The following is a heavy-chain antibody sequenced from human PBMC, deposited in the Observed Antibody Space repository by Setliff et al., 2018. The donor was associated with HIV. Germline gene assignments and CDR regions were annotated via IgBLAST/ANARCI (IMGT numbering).Heavy chain of an antibody. V-gene: IGHV1-69-2*01. D-gene: IGHD3-22*01. Sequence: ASVKVSCKASGYTFTDYYMHWVQQAPGKGLEWMGRVDPEDGETIYAEKFQGRVTITADTSTDTAYMELSSLRSEDTAVYYCATDPYYYDSSGVFDYWGQGTLVTVSS. J-gene: IGHJ4*02. CDR2: VDPEDGET. CDR1: GYTFTDYY. CDR3: ATDPYYYDSSGVFDY.